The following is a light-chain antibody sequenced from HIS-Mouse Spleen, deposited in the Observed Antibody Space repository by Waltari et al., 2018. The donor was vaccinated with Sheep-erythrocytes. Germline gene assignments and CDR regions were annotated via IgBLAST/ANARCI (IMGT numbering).Light chain of an antibody. CDR1: QSISSY. CDR2: AAS. J-gene: IGKJ3*01. Sequence: DIQMTQSPSSLSASVGDRVTITCRASQSISSYLNWYQQKPGKATKLLIYAASSLQSGVPSRFSGSGSGTEFTLTISSLQPEDFATYYCQQSYSTPQFTFGPGTKVDIK. V-gene: IGKV1-39*01. CDR3: QQSYSTPQFT.